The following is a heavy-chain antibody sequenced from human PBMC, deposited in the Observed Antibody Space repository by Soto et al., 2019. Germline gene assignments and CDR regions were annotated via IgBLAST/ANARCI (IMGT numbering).Heavy chain of an antibody. CDR3: ARGGGVGVAGSAAFDM. CDR2: INPATGAA. Sequence: QLHLVQSGAVVKKPGASVTVSCSASGYPVTAYYMHWVRQAPGRGLEWMGGINPATGAAKYTQTFRGRVTMAGDTSTSTVFVELRGLTSEDTAVFYWARGGGVGVAGSAAFDMWGQGTLVTVSS. V-gene: IGHV1-2*02. CDR1: GYPVTAYY. J-gene: IGHJ3*02. D-gene: IGHD3-3*01.